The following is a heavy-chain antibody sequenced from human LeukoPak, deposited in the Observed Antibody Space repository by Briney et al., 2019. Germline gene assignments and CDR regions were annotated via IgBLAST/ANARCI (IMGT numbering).Heavy chain of an antibody. D-gene: IGHD2/OR15-2a*01. CDR1: GFTFRSYG. CDR3: AKADEMNMDY. CDR2: ISYDGSYK. V-gene: IGHV3-30*18. Sequence: GGSLRLSCAASGFTFRSYGMHWVRQAPGKGLEWVALISYDGSYKYYAESVKGRFTISKDNSKNALYLQMNSLRAEDTAVYYCAKADEMNMDYWGQGTLVTVSS. J-gene: IGHJ4*02.